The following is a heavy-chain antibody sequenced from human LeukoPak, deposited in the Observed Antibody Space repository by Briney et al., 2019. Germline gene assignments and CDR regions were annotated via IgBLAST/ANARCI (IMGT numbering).Heavy chain of an antibody. CDR2: ISAYNGNT. Sequence: ASVTVSCTASGYTFTSYGISWVRQAPGQGLGWMGWISAYNGNTNYAQKLQGRVTITADKSTSTAYMELSSLRSEDTAVYYCAREGPPHYYYYYMDVWGKGTTVTVSS. CDR3: AREGPPHYYYYYMDV. J-gene: IGHJ6*03. V-gene: IGHV1-18*01. CDR1: GYTFTSYG.